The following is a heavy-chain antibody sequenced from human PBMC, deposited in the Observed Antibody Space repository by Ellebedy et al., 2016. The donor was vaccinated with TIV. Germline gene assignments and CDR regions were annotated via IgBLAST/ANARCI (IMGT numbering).Heavy chain of an antibody. CDR2: ISSFNGET. CDR1: GYTFTSYI. J-gene: IGHJ4*02. CDR3: ARLGDSSGYSALVHY. V-gene: IGHV1-18*04. Sequence: AASVKVSCKASGYTFTSYIIIWARQAPGQGLEWMGWISSFNGETNYEQKFQGRVTLTTETPTSTAYMELRSLRSDDTAIYYCARLGDSSGYSALVHYWGQGTLVTVSS. D-gene: IGHD3-22*01.